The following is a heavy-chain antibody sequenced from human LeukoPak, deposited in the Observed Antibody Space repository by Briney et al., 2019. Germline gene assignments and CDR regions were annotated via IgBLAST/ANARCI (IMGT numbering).Heavy chain of an antibody. J-gene: IGHJ4*02. CDR1: GYTFTSYY. CDR3: ARGGSGSGYLYYFDS. D-gene: IGHD3-10*01. V-gene: IGHV1-2*06. Sequence: ASVKVSCKASGYTFTSYYMHLVRQAPGQGLEWMGRINSNSGGTSYAQNFQGRVTMTRDTSISTAYMEVSGLTSDDSAVYYCARGGSGSGYLYYFDSWGQGPLVSLSS. CDR2: INSNSGGT.